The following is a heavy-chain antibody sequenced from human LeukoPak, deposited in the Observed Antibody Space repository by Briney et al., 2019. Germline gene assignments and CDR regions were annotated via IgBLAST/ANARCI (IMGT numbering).Heavy chain of an antibody. D-gene: IGHD6-13*01. Sequence: SETLSLTCTVSGGSISSSSYYWGWIRQPPGKGLEWIGSIYYSGSTYYNPSLKSRVTISVDTSKNQFSLKLSSVTAADTAVYYCARREQQLVLLEAFGIWGQGTMVTVSS. V-gene: IGHV4-39*01. CDR3: ARREQQLVLLEAFGI. CDR1: GGSISSSSYY. CDR2: IYYSGST. J-gene: IGHJ3*02.